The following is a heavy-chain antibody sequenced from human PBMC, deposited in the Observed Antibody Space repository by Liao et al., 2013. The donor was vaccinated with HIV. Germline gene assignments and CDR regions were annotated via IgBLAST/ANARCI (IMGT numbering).Heavy chain of an antibody. CDR2: IFYSGST. D-gene: IGHD4-17*01. Sequence: QVQLKESGPGLVKPSETLSLTCTVSGGSISSHYWSWIRQPPGKGLEWIGYIFYSGSTNYNPSLKSRVTISIDTSKRQFSLKFNSVTSADTAVYYCAASGTATTGAYYYYFMDVWGRGTNGHRLL. J-gene: IGHJ6*03. CDR3: AASGTATTGAYYYYFMDV. V-gene: IGHV4-59*11. CDR1: GGSISSHY.